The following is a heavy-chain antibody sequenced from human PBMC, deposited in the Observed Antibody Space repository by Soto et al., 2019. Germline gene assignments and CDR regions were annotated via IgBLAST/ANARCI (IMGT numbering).Heavy chain of an antibody. CDR2: INPNSGGT. D-gene: IGHD1-1*01. CDR1: GYTFTGYY. J-gene: IGHJ6*02. Sequence: ASVKVSCKASGYTFTGYYMHWVRQAPGQGLEWMGWINPNSGGTNYAQKFQGWVTMTRDTSISTAYMELSRLRPEDTAVYYCARVRTPEQYYYYYYTMDVWGQGTTVTVSS. CDR3: ARVRTPEQYYYYYYTMDV. V-gene: IGHV1-2*04.